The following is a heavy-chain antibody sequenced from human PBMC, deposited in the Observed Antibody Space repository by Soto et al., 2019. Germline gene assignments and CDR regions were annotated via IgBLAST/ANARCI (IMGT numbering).Heavy chain of an antibody. CDR2: IYYSGST. Sequence: QVQLQESGPGLVKPSETLSLTCTVSGGSISSYYWSWIRQPPGKGLEWIGYIYYSGSTNYNPSLKSRVTISVDTSKNQFSLKLSSVTAADTAVYYCARQSYYDFWSGYYTWAGFDYWGQGTLVTVSS. CDR1: GGSISSYY. J-gene: IGHJ4*02. D-gene: IGHD3-3*01. CDR3: ARQSYYDFWSGYYTWAGFDY. V-gene: IGHV4-59*08.